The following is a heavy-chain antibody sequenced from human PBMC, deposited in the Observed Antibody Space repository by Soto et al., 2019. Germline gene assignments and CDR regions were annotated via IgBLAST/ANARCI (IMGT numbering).Heavy chain of an antibody. J-gene: IGHJ4*02. D-gene: IGHD6-19*01. CDR1: GYTFTSYD. Sequence: ASVKVSCKASGYTFTSYDINCVRQATGQGLEWMGWMNPNSGNTGYAQKFQGRVTMTRNTSISTAYMELSSLRSEDTAVYYCARGPGYSSGWSFDYWGQGTLVTVSS. CDR2: MNPNSGNT. CDR3: ARGPGYSSGWSFDY. V-gene: IGHV1-8*01.